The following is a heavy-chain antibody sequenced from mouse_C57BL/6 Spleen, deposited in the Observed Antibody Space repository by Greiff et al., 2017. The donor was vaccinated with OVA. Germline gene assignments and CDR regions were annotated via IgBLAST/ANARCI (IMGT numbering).Heavy chain of an antibody. CDR1: GYTFTSYW. Sequence: QQSCKASGYTFTSYWMQWVKQRPGQGLEWIGEIDPSDSHTNYNQKFKGKATLTVDTSSSTAYMQLSSLTSEDSAVYYCARSGMDYWGQGTTLTVSS. V-gene: IGHV1-50*01. J-gene: IGHJ2*01. CDR2: IDPSDSHT. D-gene: IGHD4-1*01. CDR3: ARSGMDY.